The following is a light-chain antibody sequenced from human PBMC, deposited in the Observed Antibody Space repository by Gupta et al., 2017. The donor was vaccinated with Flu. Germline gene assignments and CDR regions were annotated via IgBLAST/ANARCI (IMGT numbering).Light chain of an antibody. V-gene: IGKV3-15*01. CDR3: QQYNDWPPIT. J-gene: IGKJ5*01. Sequence: EIVMTQSPDTLSVSPGERATLSCRASQSVSSYLAWYQQKPGQAPRLLIYGASTRATGVAARFSGSGSGTDFTLTISSLQSEDFAVYYCQQYNDWPPITFGQGTRLEIK. CDR1: QSVSSY. CDR2: GAS.